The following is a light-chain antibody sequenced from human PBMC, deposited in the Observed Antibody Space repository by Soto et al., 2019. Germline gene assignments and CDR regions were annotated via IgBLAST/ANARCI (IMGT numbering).Light chain of an antibody. CDR1: QSVGGSY. CDR3: QHYGSSPWT. Sequence: IVLTQAPGTLSLSPGERATLSCRASQSVGGSYLAWFQQKPGQAPRLLIYVASTRATGVPDRFSGSGSATDFSLTINRLEPEDFAVYYCQHYGSSPWTFGQGTKVDIK. V-gene: IGKV3-20*01. CDR2: VAS. J-gene: IGKJ1*01.